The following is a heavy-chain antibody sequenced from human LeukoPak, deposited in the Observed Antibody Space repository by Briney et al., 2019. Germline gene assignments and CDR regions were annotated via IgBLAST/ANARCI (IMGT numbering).Heavy chain of an antibody. V-gene: IGHV1-2*02. Sequence: ASVKVSCKASGYTFTGNYMHWVRQAPGQGLEWMGWITPNSGGTKYEQKFQGRVTMTSDTSVSTVYIELSRLTSDDAAVYYCARGSRNYCDSGSCYNKGNWFDPWGQGTLVTVSS. CDR1: GYTFTGNY. CDR3: ARGSRNYCDSGSCYNKGNWFDP. CDR2: ITPNSGGT. J-gene: IGHJ5*02. D-gene: IGHD3-10*01.